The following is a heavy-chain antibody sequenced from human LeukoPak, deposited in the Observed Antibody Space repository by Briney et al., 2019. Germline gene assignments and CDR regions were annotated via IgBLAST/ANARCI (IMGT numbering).Heavy chain of an antibody. V-gene: IGHV1-18*01. D-gene: IGHD3-10*01. CDR2: INTYNGNT. CDR1: GYTFTTYE. CDR3: ARGRVYYYGMDV. Sequence: ASVKVSCKASGYTFTTYEINWVRQAPGQGLEWMGWINTYNGNTNYAQNLQGRVTMTTDTSTSTAYMELRSLKSDDTAVYYCARGRVYYYGMDVWGQGTTVTVSS. J-gene: IGHJ6*02.